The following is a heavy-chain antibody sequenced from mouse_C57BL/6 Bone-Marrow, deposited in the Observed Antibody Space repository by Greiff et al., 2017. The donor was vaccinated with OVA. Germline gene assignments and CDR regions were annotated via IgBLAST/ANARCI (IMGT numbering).Heavy chain of an antibody. CDR2: ITSDGGST. V-gene: IGHV5-2*01. CDR3: AREGWLLLFAY. CDR1: EYAFPSPD. J-gene: IGHJ3*01. D-gene: IGHD2-3*01. Sequence: EVQRVESGGGLVQPGESLKLSCESYEYAFPSPDMSWVRQTPEKRLELVAAITSDGGSTYYPATMARRFILSRENTKKTLYLQMNNLRSEDTAMYYCAREGWLLLFAYWGQGTLVTVSA.